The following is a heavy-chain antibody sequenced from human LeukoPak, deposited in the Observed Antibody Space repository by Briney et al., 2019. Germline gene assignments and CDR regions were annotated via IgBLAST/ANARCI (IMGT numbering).Heavy chain of an antibody. D-gene: IGHD3-22*01. Sequence: GGSLRLSCAASGFTFSSYSMNWVRQAPGKGLEWVSYISSSSSIISYADSVKGRFTISRDNAKNSLYLQMNSLRDEDTAVYYCAREGFYYDNSAYCSRGFDYWGQGTLVTVSS. CDR1: GFTFSSYS. CDR3: AREGFYYDNSAYCSRGFDY. CDR2: ISSSSSII. V-gene: IGHV3-48*02. J-gene: IGHJ4*02.